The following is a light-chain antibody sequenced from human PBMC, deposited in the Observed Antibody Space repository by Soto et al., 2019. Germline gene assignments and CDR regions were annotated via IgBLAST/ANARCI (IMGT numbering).Light chain of an antibody. CDR2: GAS. V-gene: IGKV3-20*01. CDR1: QSFTTSQ. Sequence: EIVMTHPPDSLSASPGERATLFWRASQSFTTSQLAWYQQRPGQAPRVLIFGASRRATGIPDRFSGSGSGTDFTLTISRLEPDDFAVYYRQQYGSSPTFGRGTKVDIK. CDR3: QQYGSSPT. J-gene: IGKJ4*01.